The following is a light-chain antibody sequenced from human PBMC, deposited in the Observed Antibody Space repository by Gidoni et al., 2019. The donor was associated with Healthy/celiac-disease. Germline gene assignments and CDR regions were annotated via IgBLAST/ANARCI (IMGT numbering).Light chain of an antibody. J-gene: IGKJ1*01. CDR3: QQYGSSPHWT. CDR2: GAS. Sequence: SPGTLSLSPGERATLSCRASQSVSSSYLAWYKQKPGQAPRLLIYGASSRATGIPDRFSGSGSGTDFTLTISRLEPEDFAVYYCQQYGSSPHWTFGQGTKVEIK. CDR1: QSVSSSY. V-gene: IGKV3-20*01.